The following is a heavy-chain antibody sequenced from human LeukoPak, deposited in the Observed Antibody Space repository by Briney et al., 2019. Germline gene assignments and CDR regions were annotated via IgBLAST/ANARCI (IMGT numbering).Heavy chain of an antibody. J-gene: IGHJ1*01. V-gene: IGHV1-18*01. D-gene: IGHD2-15*01. CDR1: GYTLTSFS. CDR3: VRGDCSGVSCYLPEYFRH. Sequence: ASVKVSCKASGYTLTSFSISWVRQAPGHGLEWMGWISAYNGYKDYAQKLQGRVTMTTDTSTSTAYMELRSLRSDDTAVYYCVRGDCSGVSCYLPEYFRHWGQGTLVTVSS. CDR2: ISAYNGYK.